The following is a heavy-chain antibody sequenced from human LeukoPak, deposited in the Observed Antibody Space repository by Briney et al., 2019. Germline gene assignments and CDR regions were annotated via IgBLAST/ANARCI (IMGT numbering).Heavy chain of an antibody. CDR1: GGSISSSSYY. D-gene: IGHD5-24*01. CDR2: IYYSGST. J-gene: IGHJ6*03. CDR3: ARHQGGDGYNYYYYYMDV. Sequence: SETLSLTCTVSGGSISSSSYYWGWIRQPPGKGLEWIGGIYYSGSTYYKPSLRSRVTISVDTSKSQFSLKLSSVTAADTAVYYCARHQGGDGYNYYYYYMDVWGKGTTVTVSS. V-gene: IGHV4-39*01.